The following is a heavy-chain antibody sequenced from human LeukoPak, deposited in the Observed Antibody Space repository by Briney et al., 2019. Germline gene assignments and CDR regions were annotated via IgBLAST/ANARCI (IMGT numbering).Heavy chain of an antibody. CDR1: GFIFSDYY. D-gene: IGHD1-26*01. Sequence: GGSLRLSCAASGFIFSDYYMSWIRQAPGKGLECISYISSSGSTIYYADSVKGRFTMSRDNAKNTLYLQMNSLRAEDTAVYYCARGFLVGATDAFDIWGQGTMVTVSS. CDR2: ISSSGSTI. CDR3: ARGFLVGATDAFDI. J-gene: IGHJ3*02. V-gene: IGHV3-11*01.